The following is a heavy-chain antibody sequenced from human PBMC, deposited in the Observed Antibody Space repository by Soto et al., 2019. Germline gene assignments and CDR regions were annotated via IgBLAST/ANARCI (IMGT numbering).Heavy chain of an antibody. CDR1: GGTFSSYA. CDR3: ARDRGTYSSGWTYYYYGKDV. Sequence: GASVKVSCQASGGTFSSYAIRWVRQAPGQGLEWMGGVIPIFGTAHYAQKFQGRVTITADKSTSTAYMELSSLRSEETAVYYCARDRGTYSSGWTYYYYGKDVWGQGTTVTVSS. D-gene: IGHD6-19*01. J-gene: IGHJ6*02. CDR2: VIPIFGTA. V-gene: IGHV1-69*06.